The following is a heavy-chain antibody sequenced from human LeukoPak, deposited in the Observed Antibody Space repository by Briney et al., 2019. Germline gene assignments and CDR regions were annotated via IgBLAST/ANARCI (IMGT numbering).Heavy chain of an antibody. V-gene: IGHV3-7*01. Sequence: PGGSLRLSYAASGFTFSSYVINWVRQAPGKGLEWVANIKEDGSEQYYVDSLEGRFTISRDNAQNSLYLQMSSLRAEDTAMYYCARDSAGNDYWGQGTLVTVSS. D-gene: IGHD6-13*01. CDR2: IKEDGSEQ. CDR3: ARDSAGNDY. J-gene: IGHJ4*02. CDR1: GFTFSSYV.